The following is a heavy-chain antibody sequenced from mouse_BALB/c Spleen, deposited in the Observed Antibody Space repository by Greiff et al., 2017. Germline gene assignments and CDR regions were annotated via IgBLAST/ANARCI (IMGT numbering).Heavy chain of an antibody. CDR1: GYSFTSYW. D-gene: IGHD1-1*01. V-gene: IGHV1S126*01. CDR3: ARRAVVATRYSMDY. Sequence: QVQLQQSRPQLVRPGASVKISCKASGYSFTSYWMHWVKQRPGQGLEWIGMIDSSDSATRLNQKFKDKATLTVDKSSSTAYMQLSSPTSEDAAVYYCARRAVVATRYSMDYWGQGTSVTVSS. CDR2: IDSSDSAT. J-gene: IGHJ4*01.